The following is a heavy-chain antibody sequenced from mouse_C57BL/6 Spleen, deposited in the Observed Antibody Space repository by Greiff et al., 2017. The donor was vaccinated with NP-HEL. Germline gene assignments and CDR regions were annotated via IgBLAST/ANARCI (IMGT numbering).Heavy chain of an antibody. V-gene: IGHV1-69*01. D-gene: IGHD1-1*01. CDR3: ARHITTVVNYFDY. CDR2: IDPSDSYT. CDR1: GYTFTSYW. J-gene: IGHJ2*01. Sequence: QVQLQQPGAELVMPGASVKLSCKASGYTFTSYWMHWVKQRPGQGLEWIGEIDPSDSYTNYNQKFKGKSTLTVDKSSSTAYMQLSSLTSEDSAVYYCARHITTVVNYFDYWGQGTTLTVSS.